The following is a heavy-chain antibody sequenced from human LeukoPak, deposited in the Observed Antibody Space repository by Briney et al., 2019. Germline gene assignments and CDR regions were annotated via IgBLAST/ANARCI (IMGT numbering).Heavy chain of an antibody. CDR1: GYSFSSYW. CDR2: IYPGDSGT. J-gene: IGHJ4*02. CDR3: ARLGWFGELLFDY. V-gene: IGHV5-51*01. Sequence: GESLKISCKGSGYSFSSYWIGWVRQMPGKGLEWVGIIYPGDSGTRYSSSFQGLVTISADKSIDTAYLQWSSLKASDTAMYYCARLGWFGELLFDYWGQGTLVTVPS. D-gene: IGHD3-10*01.